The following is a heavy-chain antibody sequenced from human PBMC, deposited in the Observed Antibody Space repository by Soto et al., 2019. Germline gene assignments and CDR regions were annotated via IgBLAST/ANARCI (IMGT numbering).Heavy chain of an antibody. CDR2: LFYGGTT. Sequence: PSETLSLTCTVSGGSISGYYWTWIRQPPGKGLELVGSLFYGGTTDYNPSLKSRLTMSLDTSKNHFSLKLRSVTAADTAVYYCARHRGPAPVYWGQGTLVTVSS. CDR1: GGSISGYY. V-gene: IGHV4-39*01. CDR3: ARHRGPAPVY. J-gene: IGHJ4*02. D-gene: IGHD3-10*01.